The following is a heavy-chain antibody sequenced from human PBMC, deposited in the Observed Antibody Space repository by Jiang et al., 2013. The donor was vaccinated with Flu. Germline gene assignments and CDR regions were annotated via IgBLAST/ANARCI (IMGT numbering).Heavy chain of an antibody. J-gene: IGHJ4*02. V-gene: IGHV3-7*01. Sequence: QLVESGGGLVQSGGSLRLSCAASGFIFSRYWMSWVRQAPGKGLEWVGDIKEDGSEEYYVDSVKGRFTVSRDNAKNSLYLQMNSLRDEDTAVYYCVRDTRDFGEWGQGTLVTVSS. D-gene: IGHD4-17*01. CDR2: IKEDGSEE. CDR1: GFIFSRYW. CDR3: VRDTRDFGE.